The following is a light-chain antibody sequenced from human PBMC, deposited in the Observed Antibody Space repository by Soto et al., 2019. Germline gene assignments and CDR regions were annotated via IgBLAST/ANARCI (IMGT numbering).Light chain of an antibody. CDR2: EVR. CDR3: NSYTSSSTYV. V-gene: IGLV2-18*02. J-gene: IGLJ1*01. CDR1: SRDVGSYNR. Sequence: QSALTQPPSVSGPPGQSVTISCTGTSRDVGSYNRVSWYQQPPGTAPKLMIYEVRNRPSGVPDRFSGSKSGNTASLTISGLQAEDEADYYCNSYTSSSTYVFGTGTKLTVL.